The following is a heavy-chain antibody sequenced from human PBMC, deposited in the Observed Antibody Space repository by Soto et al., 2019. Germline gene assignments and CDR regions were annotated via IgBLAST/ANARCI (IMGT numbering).Heavy chain of an antibody. CDR1: GFTFSSYS. CDR3: ARGSYSAVIVGDTIAFDF. J-gene: IGHJ3*01. D-gene: IGHD1-26*01. Sequence: PGGSLRLSCAASGFTFSSYSMNWVRQPPGKGLEWVSYISSSSSTIYYADSVKGRFTISRDNAKNSLYLQMDSLRAEDTAVYYCARGSYSAVIVGDTIAFDFWGQGTMVTVSS. V-gene: IGHV3-48*01. CDR2: ISSSSSTI.